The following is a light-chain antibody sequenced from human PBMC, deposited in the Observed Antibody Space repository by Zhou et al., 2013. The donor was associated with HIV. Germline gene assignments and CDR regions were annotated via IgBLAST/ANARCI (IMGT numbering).Light chain of an antibody. CDR1: QSIASNY. CDR2: GAS. V-gene: IGKV3-20*01. J-gene: IGKJ1*01. Sequence: EIVLRQSPGTLSLSPGEGATLSCRASQSIASNYLAWYRHKPGQSPRLLIYGASTRATDIPDRFSGSGSGTDFTLTISRLEPEDFAVYYCQQYGSSPPWTFGQGTKVEMK. CDR3: QQYGSSPPWT.